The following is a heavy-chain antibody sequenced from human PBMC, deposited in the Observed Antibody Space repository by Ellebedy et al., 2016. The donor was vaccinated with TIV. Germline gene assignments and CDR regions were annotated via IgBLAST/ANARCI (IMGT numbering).Heavy chain of an antibody. CDR2: IDFSGRTT. Sequence: GGSLRLSCVASGFTFNHYHMSWVRQAPGKGLEWLSNIDFSGRTTYYADSLKGRFTVSRDNTKNSLYLQMDTLRADDTAVYYCVRIGYITAWYRETYWGQGAQVTVSS. CDR1: GFTFNHYH. CDR3: VRIGYITAWYRETY. J-gene: IGHJ4*02. D-gene: IGHD2-2*02. V-gene: IGHV3-11*01.